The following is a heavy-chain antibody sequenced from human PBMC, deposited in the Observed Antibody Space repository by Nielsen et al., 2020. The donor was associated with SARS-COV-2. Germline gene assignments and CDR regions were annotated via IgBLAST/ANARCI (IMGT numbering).Heavy chain of an antibody. V-gene: IGHV1-69*10. Sequence: VQVSCKASGGTFSSYTISWVRQAPGQGLEWMGRIIPILGIANYAQKFQGRVTITADKSTSTAYMELSSLRSEDTAVYYCAREMDSFESLDYWGQGTLVTVSS. J-gene: IGHJ4*02. CDR2: IIPILGIA. CDR1: GGTFSSYT. D-gene: IGHD3/OR15-3a*01. CDR3: AREMDSFESLDY.